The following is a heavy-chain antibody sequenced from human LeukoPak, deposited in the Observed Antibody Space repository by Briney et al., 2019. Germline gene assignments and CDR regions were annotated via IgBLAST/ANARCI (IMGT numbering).Heavy chain of an antibody. CDR2: IYPGDSDT. CDR1: GNSFTTYW. CDR3: ARHDCGGDCHYYYYYGMDV. J-gene: IGHJ6*02. V-gene: IGHV5-51*01. D-gene: IGHD2-21*02. Sequence: GESLKISCKGSGNSFTTYWITWVRQMPGKGLEWMGIIYPGDSDTRYSPSFQGHVTISADKSISTAYLQWSSLKASDTAMYYCARHDCGGDCHYYYYYGMDVWGQGTTVTVSS.